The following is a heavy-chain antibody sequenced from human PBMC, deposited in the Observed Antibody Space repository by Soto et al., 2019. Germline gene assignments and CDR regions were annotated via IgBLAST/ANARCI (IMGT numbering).Heavy chain of an antibody. D-gene: IGHD3-10*01. CDR2: VNPNTGNT. CDR1: GYTFRSYD. J-gene: IGHJ5*01. V-gene: IGHV1-8*01. CDR3: ARAYGAGSFDF. Sequence: QVQLVQSGAEVKKPGASVKVSCTGSGYTFRSYDIHWVRQATGQGLEWMGWVNPNTGNTGYAQKFQGRVTMTMDMSKSSAYMEVNSLTSEDTAIYYCARAYGAGSFDFWGQGTRVSVSS.